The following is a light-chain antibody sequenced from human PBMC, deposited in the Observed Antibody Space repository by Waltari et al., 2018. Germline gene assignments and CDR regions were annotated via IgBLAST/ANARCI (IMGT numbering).Light chain of an antibody. V-gene: IGLV1-51*02. J-gene: IGLJ7*01. CDR1: SSNIGTNY. Sequence: QSVLTQPPSVSAAPGQRVTISCSGGSSNIGTNYVSWYRQFPGTAPKLLIYENTERPSGIPGRFSGSKSGTSATLDIIGLQAGDEADYYCGTWDSSLSGAVFGGGTHLTVL. CDR2: ENT. CDR3: GTWDSSLSGAV.